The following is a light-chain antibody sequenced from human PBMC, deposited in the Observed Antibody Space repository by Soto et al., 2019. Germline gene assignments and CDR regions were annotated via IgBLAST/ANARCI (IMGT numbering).Light chain of an antibody. CDR2: SNN. CDR3: AAWHDRLTVV. CDR1: SSNIGSNT. J-gene: IGLJ2*01. V-gene: IGLV1-44*01. Sequence: QSVLTQPPSASGTPGQSVTISCSGSSSNIGSNTVNWYQQLPGTAPQLLIYSNNQRPSGVPDRFSGSKSGTSASLAISGLQSEHEADYYCAAWHDRLTVVFGGGTKLTVL.